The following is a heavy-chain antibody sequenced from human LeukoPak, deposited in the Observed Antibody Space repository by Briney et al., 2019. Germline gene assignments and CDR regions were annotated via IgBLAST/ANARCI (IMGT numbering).Heavy chain of an antibody. Sequence: GGSLRLSCAASGFTFRSYAMSRVREAPGKGLDWVSGISGSGESTYYADPVKGRFTISRDNSKNTLYLQMNSLRSEDTAVYYCAKDRSRYSGYDFDYWGQGTLVTVSS. V-gene: IGHV3-23*01. CDR1: GFTFRSYA. CDR3: AKDRSRYSGYDFDY. J-gene: IGHJ4*02. CDR2: ISGSGEST. D-gene: IGHD5-12*01.